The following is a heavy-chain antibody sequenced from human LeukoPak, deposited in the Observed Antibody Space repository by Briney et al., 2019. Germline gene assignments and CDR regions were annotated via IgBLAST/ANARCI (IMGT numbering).Heavy chain of an antibody. D-gene: IGHD1-26*01. CDR2: INPSGGHT. CDR1: GYTFTSYY. Sequence: ASVKVSCKASGYTFTSYYMHWVRQAPGQGLEWMGIINPSGGHTSYAQKFQGRVTMTTDTSTSTAYMELSSLRSEDTAVYYCALGGVDAFDIWGQGTMVTVSS. V-gene: IGHV1-46*01. J-gene: IGHJ3*02. CDR3: ALGGVDAFDI.